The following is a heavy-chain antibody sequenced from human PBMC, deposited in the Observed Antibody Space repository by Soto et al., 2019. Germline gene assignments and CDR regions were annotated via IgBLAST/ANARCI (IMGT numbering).Heavy chain of an antibody. J-gene: IGHJ4*02. D-gene: IGHD3-10*01. CDR2: IKRNAYGGSI. V-gene: IGHV3-15*01. CDR3: TTGLRWFGEF. CDR1: GVTFSNVW. Sequence: EVQLVESGGGLVIPGGSLRLSCAASGVTFSNVWVTWVRQAPGRGLEWAGRIKRNAYGGSIDYAAPVKGRFTISRDDSRNTVSLQMNSLKTEDTAVYHCTTGLRWFGEFWGQGSRVTVSS.